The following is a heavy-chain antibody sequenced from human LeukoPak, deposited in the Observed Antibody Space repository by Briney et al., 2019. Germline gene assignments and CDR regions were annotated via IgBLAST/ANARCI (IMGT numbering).Heavy chain of an antibody. V-gene: IGHV4-59*08. Sequence: PSETPSLTCTVSGGSISGYYWSWIRQPPGKGPEWIGYIYYSGSTNYNPSLKSRVTISVDTSKNQFSLKMNSVTAADTAVYYCARLASSGWSHCDYWGQGTLVTVSS. D-gene: IGHD6-19*01. J-gene: IGHJ4*02. CDR3: ARLASSGWSHCDY. CDR1: GGSISGYY. CDR2: IYYSGST.